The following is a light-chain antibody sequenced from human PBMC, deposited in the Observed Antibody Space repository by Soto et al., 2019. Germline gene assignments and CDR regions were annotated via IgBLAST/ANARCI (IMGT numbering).Light chain of an antibody. V-gene: IGKV3-15*01. CDR3: QQYKNWLALT. Sequence: EIVMTQSPATLSVSPGERATLSGRASQRLSSNLAWYHQKPGPAPRLTIYGVSTRATGVPARFSGSGSGTEFTLTISILQSEDSAVYYCQQYKNWLALTFGGGTKVDIK. J-gene: IGKJ4*01. CDR2: GVS. CDR1: QRLSSN.